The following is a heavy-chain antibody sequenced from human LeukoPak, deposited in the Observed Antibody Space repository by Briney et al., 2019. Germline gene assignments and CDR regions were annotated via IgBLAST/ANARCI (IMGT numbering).Heavy chain of an antibody. J-gene: IGHJ3*02. CDR3: ARVRDGYTDAYDI. D-gene: IGHD5-24*01. CDR2: INPNSGGT. V-gene: IGHV1-2*02. Sequence: GASVKVSCKASGYTFTGYYMHWVRQAPGQGLEWMGWINPNSGGTNYAQKFQGRVTMTRDTSISTAYMELSRLRSEDTAVYYCARVRDGYTDAYDIWGQGTMVTVPS. CDR1: GYTFTGYY.